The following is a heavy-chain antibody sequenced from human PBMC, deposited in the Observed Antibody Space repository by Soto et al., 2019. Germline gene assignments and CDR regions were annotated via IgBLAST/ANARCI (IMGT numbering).Heavy chain of an antibody. V-gene: IGHV4-30-2*01. CDR3: GRSLWNDDFQY. D-gene: IGHD1-1*01. J-gene: IGHJ4*02. CDR1: GACLSGGGYS. CDR2: VHHTGST. Sequence: SQRRSLTCTLSGACLSGGGYSWTWIRHPPVKGLEWIGYVHHTGSTTYNPSLRTRVNISLARPYNQFFLSLTSATAADPAVYYCGRSLWNDDFQYWGRGIPVTVSS.